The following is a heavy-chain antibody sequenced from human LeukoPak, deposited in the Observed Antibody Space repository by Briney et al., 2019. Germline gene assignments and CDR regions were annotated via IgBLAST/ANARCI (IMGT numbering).Heavy chain of an antibody. CDR1: GFTFSSYG. D-gene: IGHD6-13*01. V-gene: IGHV3-23*01. CDR3: AKFDAGIAAARAHFDY. CDR2: ISGGGGST. Sequence: GGSLRLSCAASGFTFSSYGMSWVRQAPGKGLEWGSAISGGGGSTYYAYSVKGRFTISRDSSKYTLYLQLNRLRAGHSTVYYCAKFDAGIAAARAHFDYWGQGTLVTVSS. J-gene: IGHJ4*02.